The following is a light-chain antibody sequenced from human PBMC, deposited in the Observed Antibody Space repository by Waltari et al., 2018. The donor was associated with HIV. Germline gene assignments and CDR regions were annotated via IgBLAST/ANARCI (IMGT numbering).Light chain of an antibody. Sequence: QSVLTQPPSVSAAPGQKVTISCSGSTSNIGTDYVSWYQHVPGAAPRLLIDDNNMRPSGIPDLFSGSRSGTSATLGITGLQTGDEAHYYCGTWDRSLSAAVFGGGTKLTVL. V-gene: IGLV1-51*01. J-gene: IGLJ3*02. CDR1: TSNIGTDY. CDR3: GTWDRSLSAAV. CDR2: DNN.